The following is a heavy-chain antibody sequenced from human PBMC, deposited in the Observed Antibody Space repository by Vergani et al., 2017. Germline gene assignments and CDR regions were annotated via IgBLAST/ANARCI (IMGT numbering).Heavy chain of an antibody. CDR1: GFSFGSYG. D-gene: IGHD4-17*01. J-gene: IGHJ4*02. V-gene: IGHV3-30*18. Sequence: QVQLVESGGNVVQSGTSLRLSCAASGFSFGSYGMHWVRQSPGKGLEWVAVISNDGGNKYYVDSVKGRFTISRDTSKKTLSLQMRSLRADDTAVYYCAKXGRENSDYGYFDYWGQGTLVTVSS. CDR3: AKXGRENSDYGYFDY. CDR2: ISNDGGNK.